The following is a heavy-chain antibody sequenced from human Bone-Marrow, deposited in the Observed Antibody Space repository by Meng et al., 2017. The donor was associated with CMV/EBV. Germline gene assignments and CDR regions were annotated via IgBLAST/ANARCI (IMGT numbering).Heavy chain of an antibody. CDR2: INPNSGGT. Sequence: ASVKVSCKASGYTFTGYYMHWVRQAPGQGLEWMGWINPNSGGTNYAQKFQGRVTMTRDTSISTACMELSRLRSDDTAVYYCARTVQGEMATMGGDAFAIWGQGTRVTGSS. J-gene: IGHJ3*02. CDR1: GYTFTGYY. CDR3: ARTVQGEMATMGGDAFAI. D-gene: IGHD5-24*01. V-gene: IGHV1-2*02.